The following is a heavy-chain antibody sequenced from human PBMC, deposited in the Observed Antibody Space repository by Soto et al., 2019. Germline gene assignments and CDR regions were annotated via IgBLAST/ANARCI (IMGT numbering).Heavy chain of an antibody. CDR2: IVVASGRT. J-gene: IGHJ2*01. Sequence: SVKVSCKASGFDFGSFGIQFLRQTRGRGLEWIGWIVVASGRTNYARQFQGRVAFSRDMSSTTAYMDLFALKSDDTAVYFCSADHPHTAIGWPVWGR. D-gene: IGHD4-17*01. CDR1: GFDFGSFG. CDR3: SADHPHTAIGWPV. V-gene: IGHV1-58*02.